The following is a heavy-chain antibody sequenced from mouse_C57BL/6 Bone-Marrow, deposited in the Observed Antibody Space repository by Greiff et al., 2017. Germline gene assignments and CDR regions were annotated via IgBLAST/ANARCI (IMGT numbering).Heavy chain of an antibody. Sequence: VQLQQSGAELVRPGTSVTMSCKASGYTFTNYWVGWAKQRPGHGLEWIGDIYPGGGYTNYNEKFKGKGTLNADKSSSTAYMQFSSLTSEDSAIYYCTRYKVVAHFDFGGQGTTLTLSS. J-gene: IGHJ2*01. CDR1: GYTFTNYW. CDR3: TRYKVVAHFDF. V-gene: IGHV1-63*01. CDR2: IYPGGGYT. D-gene: IGHD1-1*01.